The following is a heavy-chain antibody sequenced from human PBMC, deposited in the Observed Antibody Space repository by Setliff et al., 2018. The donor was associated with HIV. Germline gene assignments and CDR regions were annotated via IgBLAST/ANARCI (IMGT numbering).Heavy chain of an antibody. D-gene: IGHD4-17*01. Sequence: LSLTCAAFGDSFKSAYYWGWIRQPPRKTLQWLGSVFYRGGAYYNPSFKARLTMSLDTSKNQFSLNLTSLTAADTAVYFCARGKTTGSFFDKIHAAFNVWGPGTLVTVSS. CDR2: VFYRGGA. CDR3: ARGKTTGSFFDKIHAAFNV. CDR1: GDSFKSAYY. J-gene: IGHJ3*01. V-gene: IGHV4-38-2*01.